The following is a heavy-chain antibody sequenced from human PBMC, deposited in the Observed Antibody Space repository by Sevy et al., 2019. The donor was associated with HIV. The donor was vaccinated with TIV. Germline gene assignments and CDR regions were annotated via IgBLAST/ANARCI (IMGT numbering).Heavy chain of an antibody. CDR2: INSDGSST. CDR3: ERDWGSGWYIDY. D-gene: IGHD6-19*01. V-gene: IGHV3-74*01. Sequence: GESLKISCAASGFAFSSYWMHWVRQAPGKGLVWVSHINSDGSSTSYADSVKGRFTISRDNAKNTLYLQMNSLRAEDTAVYYCERDWGSGWYIDYWGQGTLVTVSS. J-gene: IGHJ4*02. CDR1: GFAFSSYW.